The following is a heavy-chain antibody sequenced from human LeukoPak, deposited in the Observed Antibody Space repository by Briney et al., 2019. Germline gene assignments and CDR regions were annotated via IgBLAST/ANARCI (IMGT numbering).Heavy chain of an antibody. J-gene: IGHJ6*03. Sequence: SETLSLTCAVYGGSFSGYYWSWIRQPPGKGLEWIGEINHSGSTNYNPSLMSRVTISVDTSKNQFSLKLSSVTAADTTVYYCARGNIVVVPGYMDVWGKGTTVTVSS. CDR1: GGSFSGYY. D-gene: IGHD2-2*01. CDR2: INHSGST. V-gene: IGHV4-34*01. CDR3: ARGNIVVVPGYMDV.